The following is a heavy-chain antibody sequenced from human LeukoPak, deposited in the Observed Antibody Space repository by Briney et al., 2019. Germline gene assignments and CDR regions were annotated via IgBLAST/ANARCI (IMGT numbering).Heavy chain of an antibody. CDR1: GYTFTGYY. CDR2: INPNSGGT. J-gene: IGHJ5*02. D-gene: IGHD3-3*01. CDR3: AGGSYDFWSCYYSGAGWFDP. V-gene: IGHV1-2*02. Sequence: ASVKVSCKASGYTFTGYYMHWVRQAPGQGLEWMGWINPNSGGTNYAQKFQGRVTITRDTSIITAYMELRRLRSDDTAVYYCAGGSYDFWSCYYSGAGWFDPWGQGTLVTVSS.